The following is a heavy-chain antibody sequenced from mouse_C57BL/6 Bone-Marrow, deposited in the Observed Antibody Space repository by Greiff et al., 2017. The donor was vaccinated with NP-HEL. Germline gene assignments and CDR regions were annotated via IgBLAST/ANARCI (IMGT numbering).Heavy chain of an antibody. D-gene: IGHD3-1*01. CDR1: GFSFNTYA. Sequence: EVMLVESGGGLVQPKGSLKLSCAASGFSFNTYAMNWVRQAPGKGLEWVARIRSKSNNYATYYADSVKDRFTISRDDSESMLYLQMNNLKTEDTAMYYCVRRQLGDYAMDYWGQGTSVTVSS. V-gene: IGHV10-1*01. CDR3: VRRQLGDYAMDY. J-gene: IGHJ4*01. CDR2: IRSKSNNYAT.